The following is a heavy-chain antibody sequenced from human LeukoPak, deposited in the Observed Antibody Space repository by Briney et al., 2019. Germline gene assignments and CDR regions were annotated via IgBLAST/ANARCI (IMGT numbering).Heavy chain of an antibody. CDR3: AYCGGDCYSHGAFDI. D-gene: IGHD2-21*02. Sequence: SVKVSCKASGGTFSSYAISWVRQAPGQGLEWMGRIIPILGIANYAQKFQGRVTITADKSTTTAYMELSSLRSEDTAVYYCAYCGGDCYSHGAFDIWGQGTMVTVSS. J-gene: IGHJ3*02. V-gene: IGHV1-69*04. CDR1: GGTFSSYA. CDR2: IIPILGIA.